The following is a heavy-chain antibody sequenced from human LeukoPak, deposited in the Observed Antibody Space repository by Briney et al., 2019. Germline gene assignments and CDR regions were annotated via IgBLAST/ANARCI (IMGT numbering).Heavy chain of an antibody. CDR2: ISGSGGST. CDR1: GFTFSSYA. D-gene: IGHD3-22*01. CDR3: AKISSGYRILFDY. Sequence: GGSPRLSCAASGFTFSSYAMSWVRQAPGKGLEWVSAISGSGGSTYYADSVKGRFTISRDNSKNTLYLQMNSLRAEDTAVYYCAKISSGYRILFDYWGQGTLVTVSS. J-gene: IGHJ4*02. V-gene: IGHV3-23*01.